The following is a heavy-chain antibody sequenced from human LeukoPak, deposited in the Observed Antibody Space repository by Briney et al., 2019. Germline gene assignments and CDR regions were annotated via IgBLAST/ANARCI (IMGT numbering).Heavy chain of an antibody. V-gene: IGHV5-51*01. Sequence: GESLKISCKGSGYSFSTHWIGGVRQMPGKGLEWMGIIYPGDSDTRYSPSFQGQVTISADKSISSAYLQWSSLKASDTAMYYCARSYGSGSYSEYWGQGTLVTVSS. D-gene: IGHD3-10*01. CDR3: ARSYGSGSYSEY. CDR2: IYPGDSDT. CDR1: GYSFSTHW. J-gene: IGHJ4*02.